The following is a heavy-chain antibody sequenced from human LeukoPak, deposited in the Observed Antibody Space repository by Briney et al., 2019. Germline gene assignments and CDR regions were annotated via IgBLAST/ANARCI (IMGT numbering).Heavy chain of an antibody. J-gene: IGHJ4*02. Sequence: SGKVSCKASGGTFTSYAISWVRQAPGQGLEWMGGIIPIFGTANYAQKFQGRVTITADESTSTAYMELSSLRSEDTAVYYCARDPGYCSSTSCPGDWGQGTLVTVSS. CDR3: ARDPGYCSSTSCPGD. V-gene: IGHV1-69*13. D-gene: IGHD2-2*01. CDR2: IIPIFGTA. CDR1: GGTFTSYA.